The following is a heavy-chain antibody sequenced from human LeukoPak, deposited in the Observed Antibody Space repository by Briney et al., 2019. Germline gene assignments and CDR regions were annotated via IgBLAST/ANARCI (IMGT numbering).Heavy chain of an antibody. V-gene: IGHV1-2*02. J-gene: IGHJ5*02. D-gene: IGHD3-3*01. CDR3: ARVASITIFGVVRNWFDP. CDR1: GYTFTGYY. CDR2: INPNSGGT. Sequence: ASVKVSCKASGYTFTGYYMHWVRQAPGQGLEWMGWINPNSGGTSYAQRFQGRVTMTRETSISTAYMELSRLRSDDTAVYYCARVASITIFGVVRNWFDPWGQGTLVTVSS.